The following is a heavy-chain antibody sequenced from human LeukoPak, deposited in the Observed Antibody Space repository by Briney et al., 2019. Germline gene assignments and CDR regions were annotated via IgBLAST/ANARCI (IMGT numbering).Heavy chain of an antibody. CDR1: GFKFGSFS. CDR3: ARASGDIVETATMGSY. CDR2: ISSSSSSI. Sequence: KPGGSLRLSCAASGFKFGSFSMDWVRQAPGKGLEWVSSISSSSSSIYYADSVKGRFTISRDNAKNSLYLQMNSLRAEDTAVYYCARASGDIVETATMGSYWGQGTLVTVSS. V-gene: IGHV3-21*01. J-gene: IGHJ4*02. D-gene: IGHD5-18*01.